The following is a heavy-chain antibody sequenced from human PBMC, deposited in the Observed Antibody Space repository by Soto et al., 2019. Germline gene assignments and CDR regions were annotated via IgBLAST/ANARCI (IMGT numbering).Heavy chain of an antibody. D-gene: IGHD2-15*01. CDR1: GFTFSSYW. CDR3: VRTSLVVAAATREDY. CDR2: INSDGSST. Sequence: EVQLVESGGGLVQPGESLRLSCAASGFTFSSYWMHWVRQAPGKGLVWVSRINSDGSSTSYAGSVKGRFTISRDNAKNTLYLQMNSLRAEDTAVYYLVRTSLVVAAATREDYWGQGTLVTVSS. V-gene: IGHV3-74*01. J-gene: IGHJ4*02.